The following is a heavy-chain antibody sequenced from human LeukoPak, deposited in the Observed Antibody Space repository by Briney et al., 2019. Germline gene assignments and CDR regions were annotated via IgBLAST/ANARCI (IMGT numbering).Heavy chain of an antibody. Sequence: PGGSLRLSCAASGFTFSSYAMSWVRQAPGKGLEWVSGISGSGGSTYYADSVKGRFTISRDNSKNTLYLQMNSLRAEDTAVYYCAKAVDRSLWCGGLQSWDYFDYWGQGTLVTVSS. CDR1: GFTFSSYA. V-gene: IGHV3-23*01. J-gene: IGHJ4*02. CDR3: AKAVDRSLWCGGLQSWDYFDY. D-gene: IGHD3-10*01. CDR2: ISGSGGST.